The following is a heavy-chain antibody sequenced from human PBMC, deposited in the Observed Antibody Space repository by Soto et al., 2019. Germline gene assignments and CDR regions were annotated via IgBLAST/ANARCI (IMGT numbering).Heavy chain of an antibody. J-gene: IGHJ3*02. D-gene: IGHD6-6*01. CDR1: GFTVSSNY. V-gene: IGHV3-53*01. CDR3: AREYEYSSSSGAFDI. Sequence: GGSLRLSCAASGFTVSSNYMSWVRKAPGKGLEWVSVIYSGGSTYYADSVKGRFTISRDNSKNTLYLQMNSLRAEDTAVYYCAREYEYSSSSGAFDIWGQGTMVTVSS. CDR2: IYSGGST.